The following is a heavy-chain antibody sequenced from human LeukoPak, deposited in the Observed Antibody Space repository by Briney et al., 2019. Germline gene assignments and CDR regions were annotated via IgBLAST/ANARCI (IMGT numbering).Heavy chain of an antibody. Sequence: PGGSLRLSCAASGFTFSDFWMGWVRQAPGKGLEWVANINQDGSENYYVDSVKGRFTISRDNAENSLYLQMNSLRAEDTAVYYCTKGRSNHYWGQGTLVTVST. CDR3: TKGRSNHY. CDR2: INQDGSEN. J-gene: IGHJ4*02. CDR1: GFTFSDFW. D-gene: IGHD3-10*01. V-gene: IGHV3-7*01.